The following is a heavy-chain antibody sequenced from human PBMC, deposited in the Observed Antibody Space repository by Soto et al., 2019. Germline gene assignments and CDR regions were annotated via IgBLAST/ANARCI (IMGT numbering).Heavy chain of an antibody. J-gene: IGHJ5*02. Sequence: GGSLRLSCAASGFTFSSYSMNWVRQAPGKGLEWVSSISSSSSYIYYADSVKGRFTISRDNAKNSLYLQMNSLRAEDTAVYYCARGGGYCSGGSCYGWFDPWGQGTLVTVSS. CDR1: GFTFSSYS. D-gene: IGHD2-15*01. CDR2: ISSSSSYI. CDR3: ARGGGYCSGGSCYGWFDP. V-gene: IGHV3-21*01.